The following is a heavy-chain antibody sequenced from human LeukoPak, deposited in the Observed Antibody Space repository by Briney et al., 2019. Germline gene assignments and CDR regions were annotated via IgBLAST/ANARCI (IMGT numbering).Heavy chain of an antibody. V-gene: IGHV4-59*01. Sequence: SETLSLTCTVSGGSISSYYWSWIRQPPGKGLEWIGYIYYSGSTNYNPSLKSRVTISVDTSKNQFSLKLSSVTAADTAVYYCARVARAFGVPYYMDVWGKGTTVTVSS. CDR3: ARVARAFGVPYYMDV. CDR2: IYYSGST. D-gene: IGHD3-3*01. J-gene: IGHJ6*03. CDR1: GGSISSYY.